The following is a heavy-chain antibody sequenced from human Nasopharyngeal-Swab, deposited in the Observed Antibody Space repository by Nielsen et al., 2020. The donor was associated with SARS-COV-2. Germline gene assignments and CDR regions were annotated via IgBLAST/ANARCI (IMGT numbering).Heavy chain of an antibody. CDR2: IKPDGSEK. CDR3: ARDAGYCSGGYGYSSSVFAY. CDR1: GFTFSSYW. Sequence: GESLKISCAASGFTFSSYWMSWVRQAPGKGLEWVANIKPDGSEKYYVDSVKGRFTVSRDNAKISLYLQMHSLRAEDTALYYCARDAGYCSGGYGYSSSVFAYWGQGTLVTVSS. J-gene: IGHJ4*02. V-gene: IGHV3-7*01. D-gene: IGHD2-15*01.